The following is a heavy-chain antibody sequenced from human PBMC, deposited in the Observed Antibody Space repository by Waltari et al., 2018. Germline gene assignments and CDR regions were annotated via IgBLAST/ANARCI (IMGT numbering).Heavy chain of an antibody. CDR2: IYYSGST. CDR3: ARQPLIVEAIYY. D-gene: IGHD1-26*01. J-gene: IGHJ4*02. Sequence: QLQLQESGPGLVKPSETLSLTCTVSGGSISSSSYYWGWIRQPPGKGLEWIGSIYYSGSTYFNPSLQSRVTMSVDTSKIHFSLTLSSGTAADTAVYSCARQPLIVEAIYYLGQGTLVTVSS. V-gene: IGHV4-39*01. CDR1: GGSISSSSYY.